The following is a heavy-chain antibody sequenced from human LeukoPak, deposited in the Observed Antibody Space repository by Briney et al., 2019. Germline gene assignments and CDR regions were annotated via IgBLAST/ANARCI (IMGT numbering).Heavy chain of an antibody. D-gene: IGHD4-17*01. J-gene: IGHJ5*02. CDR1: GGSFSGYY. CDR2: IYYSGST. V-gene: IGHV4-34*01. CDR3: ARGYGDLNYDWFDP. Sequence: SETLSLTCAVYGGSFSGYYWSWIRQPPGKGLEWIGSIYYSGSTYYNPSLKSRVTVSVDTSKNQFSLKLSSVTAADTAVYYCARGYGDLNYDWFDPWGQGTLVTVSS.